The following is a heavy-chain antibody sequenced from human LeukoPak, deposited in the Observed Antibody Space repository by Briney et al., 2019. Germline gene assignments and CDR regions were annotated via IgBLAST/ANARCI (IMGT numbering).Heavy chain of an antibody. D-gene: IGHD2-21*02. CDR2: ISSSGNTK. CDR1: EFTFSNYE. Sequence: GGSLRLSCAASEFTFSNYEMKWVRQAPGKGLEWVAYISSSGNTKYYADSVRGRFTISRDNAKNSLYLQMNSLRAEDTADYYCVLGGLYVVVTVEKYYYGMDVWGKGTTVTVSS. V-gene: IGHV3-48*03. CDR3: VLGGLYVVVTVEKYYYGMDV. J-gene: IGHJ6*04.